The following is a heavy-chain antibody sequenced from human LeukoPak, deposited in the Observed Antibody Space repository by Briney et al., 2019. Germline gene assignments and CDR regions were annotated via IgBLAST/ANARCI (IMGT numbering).Heavy chain of an antibody. CDR2: IYNSGTT. CDR1: GGSISSYY. CDR3: ARVIDNTNTNNWCFDY. Sequence: SETLSLTCTVSGGSISSYYWTWIRQPAGKGLEWIGRIYNSGTTNYSPSLESRVTMSADTSKNRFSLRLSSVTAADTALYYCARVIDNTNTNNWCFDYGGQATLATV. D-gene: IGHD1-1*01. J-gene: IGHJ4*02. V-gene: IGHV4-4*07.